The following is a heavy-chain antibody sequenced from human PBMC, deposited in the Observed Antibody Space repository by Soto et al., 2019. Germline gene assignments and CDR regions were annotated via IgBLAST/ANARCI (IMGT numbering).Heavy chain of an antibody. CDR1: GGSFNTYG. CDR3: ARLHVPMTYGRGVFDS. D-gene: IGHD3-10*01. V-gene: IGHV1-69*13. J-gene: IGHJ4*02. CDR2: IIPLLGTP. Sequence: SVKVSCKVSGGSFNTYGIGWGRQAPGQGLEWMGEIIPLLGTPNYAQRFQGRVTITADESTTTAYMELSSLRSEDSAVYYCARLHVPMTYGRGVFDSWGQGTLVTVSS.